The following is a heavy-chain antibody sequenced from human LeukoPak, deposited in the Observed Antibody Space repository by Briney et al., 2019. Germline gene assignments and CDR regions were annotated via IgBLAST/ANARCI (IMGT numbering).Heavy chain of an antibody. Sequence: SQTLSLTCTVSGGSISSGDYYWSWLRQPPGTGLEWIGYIYYSGSTYYNPSLKSRVTISVDTSKNQFSLKLSSVTAADTAVYYCARGSYSGYDLSITHFDYWGQGTLVTVSS. CDR3: ARGSYSGYDLSITHFDY. CDR1: GGSISSGDYY. J-gene: IGHJ4*02. V-gene: IGHV4-30-4*08. CDR2: IYYSGST. D-gene: IGHD5-12*01.